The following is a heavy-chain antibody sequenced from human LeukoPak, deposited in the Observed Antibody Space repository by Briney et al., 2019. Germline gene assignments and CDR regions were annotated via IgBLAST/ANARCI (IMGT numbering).Heavy chain of an antibody. Sequence: SQTLSLTCTVSGGSISSGGYYWSWVRQHPGTGLEWIGYIYYSGSTYYNPSLKSRVTISVDTSKNQFSLKLSSVTAADTAVYYCAREGDGGNSPYYYGMDVWGQGTTVTVSS. V-gene: IGHV4-31*03. CDR3: AREGDGGNSPYYYGMDV. J-gene: IGHJ6*02. CDR1: GGSISSGGYY. CDR2: IYYSGST. D-gene: IGHD4-23*01.